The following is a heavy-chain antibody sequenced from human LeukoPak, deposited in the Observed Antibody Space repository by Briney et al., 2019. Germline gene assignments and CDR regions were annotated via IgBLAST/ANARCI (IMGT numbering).Heavy chain of an antibody. CDR2: IYTSGST. J-gene: IGHJ6*03. CDR3: ARDSAVQGDDYYYYYYMDV. CDR1: GGSISSYY. Sequence: SETLSLTCTVAGGSISSYYWSWIRQPAGKGLEWIGRIYTSGSTNYNPSLKSRVTMSVDTSKNQFSLKLSSVTAADTAVYYCARDSAVQGDDYYYYYYMDVWGKGTTVTVSS. D-gene: IGHD3-10*01. V-gene: IGHV4-4*07.